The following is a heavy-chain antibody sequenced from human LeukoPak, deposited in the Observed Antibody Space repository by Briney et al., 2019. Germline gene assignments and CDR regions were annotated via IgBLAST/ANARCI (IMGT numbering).Heavy chain of an antibody. J-gene: IGHJ4*02. CDR2: IYSGGST. D-gene: IGHD3-10*01. V-gene: IGHV3-53*01. CDR1: GFTVNSNY. CDR3: AKMRITLWSAAFDY. Sequence: GGSLRLSCAASGFTVNSNYMSWVRQAPGKGLEWVSIIYSGGSTYYADSVKGRFTISRDNSKNTLYLQVSSLRAEDTAVYYCAKMRITLWSAAFDYWGQGALGTVSS.